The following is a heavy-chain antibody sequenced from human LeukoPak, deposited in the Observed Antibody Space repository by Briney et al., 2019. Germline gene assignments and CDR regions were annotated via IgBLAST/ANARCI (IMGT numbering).Heavy chain of an antibody. V-gene: IGHV4-59*01. J-gene: IGHJ3*02. D-gene: IGHD3-22*01. CDR2: DYYSGSS. CDR3: ARDLKLDGSSGYYAFDI. CDR1: GGSITDYY. Sequence: PSETLSLTCTVSGGSITDYYWGWIRQPPGKGLEWIGYDYYSGSSNYNPSLKSRVTISVDTSKNQFSLKMSSVTAADTAVYYCARDLKLDGSSGYYAFDIWGQGTVVTVSS.